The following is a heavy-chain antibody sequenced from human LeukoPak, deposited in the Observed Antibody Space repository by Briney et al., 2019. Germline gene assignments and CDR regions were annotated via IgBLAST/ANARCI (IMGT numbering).Heavy chain of an antibody. CDR3: ARGYSGYAQVDY. Sequence: SETLSLTCAVYGGSFSGYYWSWIRQPPGKGLEWIGEINHSGSTNYNPSLKSRVTISVDTSKNQFSLKLSSVTAADTAVYYCARGYSGYAQVDYWGQGTLVTVSS. V-gene: IGHV4-34*01. CDR2: INHSGST. D-gene: IGHD5-12*01. CDR1: GGSFSGYY. J-gene: IGHJ4*02.